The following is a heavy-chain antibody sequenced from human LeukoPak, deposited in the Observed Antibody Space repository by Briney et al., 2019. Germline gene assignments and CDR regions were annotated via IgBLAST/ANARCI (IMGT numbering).Heavy chain of an antibody. CDR2: MNPHSGNT. J-gene: IGHJ4*02. CDR3: ARVTIAVAGGDY. CDR1: GYTFTSYD. D-gene: IGHD6-19*01. V-gene: IGHV1-8*03. Sequence: ASVKVSCKASGYTFTSYDINWVRQATGQGLEWMGWMNPHSGNTGYAQKFQGRVTITRNTSISTAYMELSSLRSEDTAVYYCARVTIAVAGGDYWGQGTLVTVSS.